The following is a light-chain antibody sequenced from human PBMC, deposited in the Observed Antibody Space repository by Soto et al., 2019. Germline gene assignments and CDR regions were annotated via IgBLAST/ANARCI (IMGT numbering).Light chain of an antibody. Sequence: EIALTRSPSTLSLSPGSRATLSCRASQTVTGHNLGWYKQKPGQAPRLXRYGASNRATGVPDRFSGSGSGTEFTLTISRLEPEDFAMYYCQQYGSSPWTFGQGTKVDIK. CDR3: QQYGSSPWT. CDR1: QTVTGHN. CDR2: GAS. V-gene: IGKV3-20*01. J-gene: IGKJ1*01.